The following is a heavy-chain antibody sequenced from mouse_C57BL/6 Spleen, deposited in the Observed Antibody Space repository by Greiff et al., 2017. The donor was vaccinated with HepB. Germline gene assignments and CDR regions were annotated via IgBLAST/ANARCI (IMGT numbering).Heavy chain of an antibody. CDR2: IDPSDSYT. Sequence: QVQLQQSGAELVKPGASVKLSCTASGFNIKDYYMHWVKQRPGQGLEWIGEIDPSDSYTNYNQKFKGKSTLTVDKSSSTAYMQLSSLTSEDSAVYYCARYYGSSGFAYWGQGTLVTVSA. D-gene: IGHD1-1*01. V-gene: IGHV1-69*01. CDR3: ARYYGSSGFAY. J-gene: IGHJ3*01. CDR1: GFNIKDYY.